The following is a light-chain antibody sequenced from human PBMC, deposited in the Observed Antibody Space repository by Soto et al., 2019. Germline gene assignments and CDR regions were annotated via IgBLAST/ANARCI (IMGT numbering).Light chain of an antibody. CDR1: SSTIGSNA. V-gene: IGLV1-44*01. J-gene: IGLJ1*01. CDR3: AFWDDSLNGLYV. CDR2: RVN. Sequence: QSVLTQPPSASGTPGQRVTISCSGSSSTIGSNAVDWYQQLPGTAPKLLIFRVNQRPSGVPDRFSGSKSGTSASLAISGLKSEDEDDYYCAFWDDSLNGLYVFGTGTKVTVI.